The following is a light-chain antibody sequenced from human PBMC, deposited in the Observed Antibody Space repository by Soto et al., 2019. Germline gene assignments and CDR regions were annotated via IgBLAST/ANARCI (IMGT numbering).Light chain of an antibody. CDR3: TSYVGSNIWV. CDR2: EVS. CDR1: SSDVGAYKY. Sequence: QSALTQPPSASGSPGQSVTISCTGTSSDVGAYKYVSWYQQYPGKAPKLMIYEVSKRPSGVPDRFSGSKSGNTASLTVSGLHAEDEADYYCTSYVGSNIWVFGGWTKLTVL. V-gene: IGLV2-8*01. J-gene: IGLJ3*02.